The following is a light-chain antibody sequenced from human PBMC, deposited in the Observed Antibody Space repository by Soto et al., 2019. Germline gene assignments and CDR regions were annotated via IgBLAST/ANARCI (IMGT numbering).Light chain of an antibody. Sequence: EIVLTQSPGTLSLSPGERATLSCRASQSVSSAYLAWYQQKPGQAPRLLISGASSRATGIPDRFSGSGSGTDFTLTSSRLEPEDFAVYFCQQYGGSPPITFGQGIRLDIK. J-gene: IGKJ5*01. CDR3: QQYGGSPPIT. CDR1: QSVSSAY. CDR2: GAS. V-gene: IGKV3-20*01.